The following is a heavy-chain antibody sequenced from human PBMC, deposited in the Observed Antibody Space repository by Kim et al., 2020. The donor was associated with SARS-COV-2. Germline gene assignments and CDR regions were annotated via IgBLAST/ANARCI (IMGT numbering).Heavy chain of an antibody. CDR1: GFTFNKNV. V-gene: IGHV3-23*01. J-gene: IGHJ3*02. CDR2: ISGSGGTS. CDR3: ASGHYTNLWAYALDI. D-gene: IGHD3-3*01. Sequence: GGSLRLSCAASGFTFNKNVMTWVRQAPGKGLEWVSLISGSGGTSYYADSVKGRFTTSRDNSKNTLFLQMNSLRAEDTAVYYCASGHYTNLWAYALDIWGQGAMVTVSS.